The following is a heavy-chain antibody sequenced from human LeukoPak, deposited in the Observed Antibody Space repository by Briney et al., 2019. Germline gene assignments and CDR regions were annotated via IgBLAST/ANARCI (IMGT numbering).Heavy chain of an antibody. CDR1: GGSISSRTYY. CDR2: IYYSEST. J-gene: IGHJ4*02. CDR3: ARGQNYHNSRIVVDY. Sequence: SETLFLTCTVSGGSISSRTYYWGWIRQPPGKGLEWIGSIYYSESTYHNPSLKSRVTISVDTSKNQCSLKLSSVTAADTAVYYCARGQNYHNSRIVVDYWGQGTLVTVSS. V-gene: IGHV4-39*07. D-gene: IGHD3-22*01.